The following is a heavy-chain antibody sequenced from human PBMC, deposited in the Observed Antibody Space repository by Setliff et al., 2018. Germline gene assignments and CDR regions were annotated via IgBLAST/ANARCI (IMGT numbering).Heavy chain of an antibody. D-gene: IGHD6-19*01. Sequence: ASVKVSCKVSRYTLTELSMHWVRQAPGKGLEWMGGFDPEDGETIYAQKFQGRVTMTEDTSTDTAYMELSSLRSEDTAVYYCATDPSRIAVAGHDAFDIWGQGTMVTVSS. J-gene: IGHJ3*02. V-gene: IGHV1-24*01. CDR3: ATDPSRIAVAGHDAFDI. CDR2: FDPEDGET. CDR1: RYTLTELS.